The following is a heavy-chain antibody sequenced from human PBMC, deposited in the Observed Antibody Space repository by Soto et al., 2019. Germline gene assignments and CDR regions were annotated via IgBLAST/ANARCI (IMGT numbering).Heavy chain of an antibody. CDR3: ARVGTDYGSGSPYYSDY. J-gene: IGHJ4*02. D-gene: IGHD3-10*01. Sequence: GGSLRLSCAASGFSFRSYYLNWVRQAPGRGLEWVSSISPSSSFLSYADSVKGRFTISRDNAKSSVHLQMNSLRAEDTAVYFCARVGTDYGSGSPYYSDYWGQGTLVTV. CDR1: GFSFRSYY. CDR2: ISPSSSFL. V-gene: IGHV3-21*06.